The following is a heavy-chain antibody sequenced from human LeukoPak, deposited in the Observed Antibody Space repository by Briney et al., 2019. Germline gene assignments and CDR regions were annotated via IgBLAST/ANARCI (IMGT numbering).Heavy chain of an antibody. Sequence: GGSLRLSCAASGFTFSSYAMSWVRQAPGKGLEWVSAISGSGGSTYYADSVKGRFTISRDNSKNTLYLQMNSLRAEDTAVYYCAKGSDGSGSYVTWFDPWGQGTLVNVSS. CDR1: GFTFSSYA. CDR2: ISGSGGST. D-gene: IGHD3-10*01. CDR3: AKGSDGSGSYVTWFDP. J-gene: IGHJ5*02. V-gene: IGHV3-23*01.